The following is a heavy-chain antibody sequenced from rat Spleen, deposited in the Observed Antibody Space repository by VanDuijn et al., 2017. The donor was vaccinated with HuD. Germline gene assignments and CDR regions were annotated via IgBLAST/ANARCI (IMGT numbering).Heavy chain of an antibody. D-gene: IGHD1-8*01. J-gene: IGHJ2*01. V-gene: IGHV5-22*01. Sequence: EVQLVESGGGFVQPGGSMKLSCAPSGFTFSNFDMAWVRQTPTKGLECVASINFDGSGTYYRDSVKGRFTISRDNAKSTLYLQMKSLSSEDTATYYCARLIAATVAPDYWVQGVMVTVSS. CDR2: INFDGSGT. CDR3: ARLIAATVAPDY. CDR1: GFTFSNFD.